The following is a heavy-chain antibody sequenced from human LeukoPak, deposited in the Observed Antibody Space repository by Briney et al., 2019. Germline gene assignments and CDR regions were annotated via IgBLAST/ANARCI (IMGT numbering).Heavy chain of an antibody. J-gene: IGHJ5*02. CDR3: AKDSQYYYDSSGYRPNWFDP. Sequence: PGGSLRLSCAASGFTFEDYAMHWVRQAPGKGLEWVSGISWNRGSIGYADSVKGRFTISRDNAKNSLYLQMNSLRAEDTALYYCAKDSQYYYDSSGYRPNWFDPWGQGTLVTVSS. D-gene: IGHD3-22*01. CDR2: ISWNRGSI. CDR1: GFTFEDYA. V-gene: IGHV3-9*01.